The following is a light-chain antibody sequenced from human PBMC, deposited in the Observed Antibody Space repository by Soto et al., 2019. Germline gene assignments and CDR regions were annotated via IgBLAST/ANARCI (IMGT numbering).Light chain of an antibody. J-gene: IGKJ1*01. CDR1: ETISRY. Sequence: DIQMTQSPSSLSASIGERVIITCRASETISRYLNWYQQKPGTAPKVLIYHASNLQSGVPSRFSGSGSGTEFTLTISSLQPDDFATYYCQQYNSYSFGQGTKVDIK. V-gene: IGKV1-5*01. CDR3: QQYNSYS. CDR2: HAS.